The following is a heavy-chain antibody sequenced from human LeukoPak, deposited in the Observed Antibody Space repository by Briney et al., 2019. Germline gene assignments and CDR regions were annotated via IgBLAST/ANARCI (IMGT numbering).Heavy chain of an antibody. Sequence: ASVKVSCKASGYTFTGYYIHWVRQAPGQGLEWMGWINPDSGGTNYAQKFQGRVTMTRDMSTSTVYMELSSLRSEDTAVYYCARDRSCSGGSCYGYDAFDIWGQGTMVTVSS. J-gene: IGHJ3*02. CDR2: INPDSGGT. CDR3: ARDRSCSGGSCYGYDAFDI. D-gene: IGHD2-15*01. V-gene: IGHV1-2*02. CDR1: GYTFTGYY.